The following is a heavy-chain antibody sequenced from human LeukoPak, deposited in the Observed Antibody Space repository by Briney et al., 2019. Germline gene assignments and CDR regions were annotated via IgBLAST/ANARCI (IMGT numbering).Heavy chain of an antibody. V-gene: IGHV4-59*01. CDR3: ARGIESYGDYGY. CDR1: GRSISGSY. CDR2: MYNSGST. Sequence: SETLSLTCTICGRSISGSYWRWIRQPPGKGLEWIAYMYNSGSTNYNPSLKSRVTISIDTSKNQFSLKLSSLTAADTAIYYCARGIESYGDYGYWGQGILVTVSS. D-gene: IGHD4-17*01. J-gene: IGHJ4*02.